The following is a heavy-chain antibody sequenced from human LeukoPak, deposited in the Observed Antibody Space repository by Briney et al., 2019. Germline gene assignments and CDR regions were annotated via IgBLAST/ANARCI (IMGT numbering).Heavy chain of an antibody. Sequence: GGSLRLSCVASGFTFSTNDMSWVPQAPGKRLQWVSGIPVSDVRTYYAHSLKGRFTISRDNSKNTLYLQMNTLRAEDTSVYYCGKGGWLEKDWGQGTLVTVSS. V-gene: IGHV3-23*01. CDR3: GKGGWLEKD. CDR2: IPVSDVRT. CDR1: GFTFSTND. J-gene: IGHJ1*01. D-gene: IGHD3-22*01.